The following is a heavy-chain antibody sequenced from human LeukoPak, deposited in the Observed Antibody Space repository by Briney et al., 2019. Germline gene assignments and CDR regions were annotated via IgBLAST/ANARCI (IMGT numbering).Heavy chain of an antibody. J-gene: IGHJ6*02. CDR1: GYSFASYW. CDR3: ARQYYSDNRGMDV. D-gene: IGHD3-22*01. Sequence: GESLKISCKGSGYSFASYWIGWVRQMPGKGLEWMGIIYPGDSDTRYSPSLQGQVTISADKSISTAYLQWSNLKASDTAMYYCARQYYSDNRGMDVWGQGTTVTVSS. V-gene: IGHV5-51*01. CDR2: IYPGDSDT.